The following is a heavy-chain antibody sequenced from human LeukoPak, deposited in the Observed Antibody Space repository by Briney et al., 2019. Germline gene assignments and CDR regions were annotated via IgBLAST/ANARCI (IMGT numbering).Heavy chain of an antibody. Sequence: GESLKISCKGSGYSFTSHWIGWVRQMPGKGLEWMGIIYPGDSDTRYSPSFQGQVTISADKSISTAYPQWSSLKASDTAIYYCARLGYCSSPSCYYGMDVWGQGTTVTVSS. CDR3: ARLGYCSSPSCYYGMDV. V-gene: IGHV5-51*01. D-gene: IGHD2-2*01. CDR2: IYPGDSDT. J-gene: IGHJ6*02. CDR1: GYSFTSHW.